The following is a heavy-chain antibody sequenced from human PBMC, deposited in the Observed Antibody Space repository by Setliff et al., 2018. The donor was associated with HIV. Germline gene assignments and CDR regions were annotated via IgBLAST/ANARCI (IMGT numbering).Heavy chain of an antibody. J-gene: IGHJ6*03. V-gene: IGHV3-53*01. CDR3: AKDRIVVGYYMDV. D-gene: IGHD2-2*01. CDR1: GFNVSGNY. Sequence: LRLSCVASGFNVSGNYMTWVRQAPGKGLEWVSVIYSGGSTYYADSVKGRFTISRDNSKNTLYLQMNSLRAEDTAVYYCAKDRIVVGYYMDVWGKGTTVTVSS. CDR2: IYSGGST.